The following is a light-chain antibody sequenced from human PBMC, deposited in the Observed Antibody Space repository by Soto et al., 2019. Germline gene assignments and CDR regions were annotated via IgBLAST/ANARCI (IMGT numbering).Light chain of an antibody. V-gene: IGKV3-15*01. Sequence: EIVMTQSPATLSVSPGERATLSCRASQSVSSTLAWYQQKPGQAPRLLIYGASTRATGIPARFSGSGSGTEFTLTISSLLPEDVALYYCQQYNNWPPYTFGQGTKLEIK. CDR3: QQYNNWPPYT. CDR2: GAS. CDR1: QSVSST. J-gene: IGKJ2*01.